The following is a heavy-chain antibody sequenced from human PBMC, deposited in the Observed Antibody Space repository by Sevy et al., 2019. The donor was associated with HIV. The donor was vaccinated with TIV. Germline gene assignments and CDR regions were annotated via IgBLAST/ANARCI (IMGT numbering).Heavy chain of an antibody. Sequence: GGSLRLSCAASGFTFSTYGIHWVRQAPGKGLEWVALISYDGTKTFYIDSVKGRFTVSRDNSKNVLYLQMNSLRPEDTAVYYWAVWPGGQTGYYLKIDSGGQGTLVTASS. V-gene: IGHV3-30*03. CDR2: ISYDGTKT. CDR3: AVWPGGQTGYYLKIDS. D-gene: IGHD3-9*01. J-gene: IGHJ4*02. CDR1: GFTFSTYG.